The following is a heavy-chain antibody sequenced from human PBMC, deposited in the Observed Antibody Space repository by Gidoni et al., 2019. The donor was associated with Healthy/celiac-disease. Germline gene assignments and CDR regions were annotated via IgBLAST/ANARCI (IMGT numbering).Heavy chain of an antibody. V-gene: IGHV1-2*02. J-gene: IGHJ4*02. CDR3: ARSLYYYDSSGYYPDY. Sequence: QVQLVQSGAEVKKPGASVKVSCKASGYTFTGYYMHWVRQAPGQGLEWMGWINPNSGGTNYAQKFQGRVTMTRDTSISTAYMELSRLRSDDTAVYYCARSLYYYDSSGYYPDYWGQGTLVTVSS. CDR1: GYTFTGYY. D-gene: IGHD3-22*01. CDR2: INPNSGGT.